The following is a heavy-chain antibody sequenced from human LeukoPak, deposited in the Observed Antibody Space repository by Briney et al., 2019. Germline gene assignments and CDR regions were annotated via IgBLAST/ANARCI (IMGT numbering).Heavy chain of an antibody. CDR1: GFAFSSYA. Sequence: GGSLRLSCAASGFAFSSYAMNWVRQAPGKGLEWVSGISGSGGSTNYADSVEGRFTVSRENSNNTVYLQMNSLRADDTAVYYCAKDARRDGYSYDYWGQGTLVTVSS. CDR2: ISGSGGST. D-gene: IGHD5-24*01. CDR3: AKDARRDGYSYDY. J-gene: IGHJ4*02. V-gene: IGHV3-23*01.